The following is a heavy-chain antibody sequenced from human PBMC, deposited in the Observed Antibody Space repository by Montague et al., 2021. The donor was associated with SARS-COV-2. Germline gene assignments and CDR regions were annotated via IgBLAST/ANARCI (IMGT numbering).Heavy chain of an antibody. D-gene: IGHD3-10*01. V-gene: IGHV4-34*01. Sequence: SETLSLTCAVYRGSFSDYYWTWIRQSPARGLEWIGEISHSADTNYNPSLKSRVSMSMDTSNNQFSLRLDSVTAADTAVYYCARDRLVDRARRTGAWIGPWGQGTLSPSPQ. CDR2: ISHSADT. J-gene: IGHJ5*02. CDR1: RGSFSDYY. CDR3: ARDRLVDRARRTGAWIGP.